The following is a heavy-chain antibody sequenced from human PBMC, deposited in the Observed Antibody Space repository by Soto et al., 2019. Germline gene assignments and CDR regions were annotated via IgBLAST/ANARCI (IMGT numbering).Heavy chain of an antibody. J-gene: IGHJ5*02. CDR1: GGAVSSGTYY. D-gene: IGHD2-21*01. CDR2: IYFTGST. CDR3: TRGPLRFQWFDP. Sequence: SETLSLTCTVSGGAVSSGTYYWSWIRQPPGKGLEWIGHIYFTGSTNYNPSLKSRVTMSLDTSRNQFSLKLSSVTAADTAVYYCTRGPLRFQWFDPWGLGTLVTVSS. V-gene: IGHV4-61*01.